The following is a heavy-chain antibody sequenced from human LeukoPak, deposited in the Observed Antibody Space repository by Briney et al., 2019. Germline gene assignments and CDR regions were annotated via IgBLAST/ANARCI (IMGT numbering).Heavy chain of an antibody. CDR2: IIPIFGTA. CDR3: AKIAEGAFDI. Sequence: ASVKVSCKASGYTFTSYGISWVRQAPGQGLEWMGGIIPIFGTANYAQKFQGRVTITADESTSTAYMELSSLRSEDTAVYYCAKIAEGAFDIWGQGTMVTVSS. J-gene: IGHJ3*02. V-gene: IGHV1-69*13. CDR1: GYTFTSYG.